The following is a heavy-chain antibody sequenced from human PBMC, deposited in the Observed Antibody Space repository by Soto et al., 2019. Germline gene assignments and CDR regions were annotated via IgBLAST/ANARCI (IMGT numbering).Heavy chain of an antibody. D-gene: IGHD1-7*01. V-gene: IGHV3-23*01. CDR3: ARLRGGELRLDS. J-gene: IGHJ4*02. Sequence: GGSLRLSCVASGFDFGAYALNWVRQRPGKGLEWVSTISATFGGTYYANSVRGRFTISRDISKNTVFLRMTSLRAEDTAVYYCARLRGGELRLDSSGQGILVTVSS. CDR1: GFDFGAYA. CDR2: ISATFGGT.